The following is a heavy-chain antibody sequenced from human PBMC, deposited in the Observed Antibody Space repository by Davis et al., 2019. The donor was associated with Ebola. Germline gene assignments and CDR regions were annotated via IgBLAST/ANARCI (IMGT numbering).Heavy chain of an antibody. CDR2: ISSSGSTI. CDR3: ARDQAIFGVANYLDY. Sequence: GESLKISCAASGFTFSDYYMSWIRQAPGKGLEWVSYISSSGSTIYYADSVKGRFTISRDNAKNSLYLQMNSLRAEDTAVYYCARDQAIFGVANYLDYWGQGTLVTVSS. CDR1: GFTFSDYY. J-gene: IGHJ4*02. V-gene: IGHV3-11*01. D-gene: IGHD3-3*01.